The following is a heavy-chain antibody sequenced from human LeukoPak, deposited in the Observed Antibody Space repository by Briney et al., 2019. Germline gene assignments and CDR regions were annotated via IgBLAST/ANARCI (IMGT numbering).Heavy chain of an antibody. J-gene: IGHJ4*02. Sequence: GGSLRLSCAASGFTFSSYAMSWVRQAPGKGLEWVSVFSGNGESTDYADSVKGRFTISRDNAKNTLYVQMNSLRAEDTAVYYCARGYSGGINFDYWGQGTLVTVSS. CDR1: GFTFSSYA. CDR2: FSGNGEST. CDR3: ARGYSGGINFDY. V-gene: IGHV3-23*01. D-gene: IGHD3-10*01.